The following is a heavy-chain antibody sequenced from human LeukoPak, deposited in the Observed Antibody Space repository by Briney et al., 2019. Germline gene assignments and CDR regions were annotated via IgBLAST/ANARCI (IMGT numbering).Heavy chain of an antibody. D-gene: IGHD3-10*01. CDR1: GRPFYSYY. V-gene: IGHV4-4*07. CDR3: ERLKFCDSPSYSPGHYMYV. J-gene: IGHJ6*03. CDR2: LYPGVST. Sequence: SETLSLTCTVSGRPFYSYYWSWIRQTAGRGLEWIGRLYPGVSTNYNPSLKSRVTMSVDTSKNQFALKLSAVTAADTAVYYCERLKFCDSPSYSPGHYMYVWGKGTTVTVSS.